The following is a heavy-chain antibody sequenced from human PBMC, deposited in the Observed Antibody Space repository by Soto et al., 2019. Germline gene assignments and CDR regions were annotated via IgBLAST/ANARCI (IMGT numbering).Heavy chain of an antibody. D-gene: IGHD6-13*01. CDR1: GFTFSNAW. Sequence: PGGSLRLSCAASGFTFSNAWMSWVRQAPGKGLKWVGRIKSKTDGGTTDYAAPVKGRFTISRDDSKNTLYLQMNSLKTEDTAVYYCTTVGSSWHYYYYGMDVWGQGTTVTVSS. V-gene: IGHV3-15*01. J-gene: IGHJ6*02. CDR2: IKSKTDGGTT. CDR3: TTVGSSWHYYYYGMDV.